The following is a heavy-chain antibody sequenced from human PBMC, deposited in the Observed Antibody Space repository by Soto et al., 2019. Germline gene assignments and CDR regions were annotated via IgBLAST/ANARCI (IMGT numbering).Heavy chain of an antibody. CDR3: ARFLDYYGSGSYYPMAPFAH. D-gene: IGHD3-10*01. CDR1: GPSTRSGTFS. V-gene: IGHV4-39*01. Sequence: PSETLSLTGCASGPSTRSGTFSWGWVLQPPGRGLEWFGSIYYSGNTYYNPSLKSRVTISIDTSKNQFSLKLRSVTAADTAVYYCARFLDYYGSGSYYPMAPFAHWGQGTLVTVS. CDR2: IYYSGNT. J-gene: IGHJ4*02.